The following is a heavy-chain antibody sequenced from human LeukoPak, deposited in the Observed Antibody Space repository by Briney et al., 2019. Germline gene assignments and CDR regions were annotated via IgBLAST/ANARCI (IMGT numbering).Heavy chain of an antibody. J-gene: IGHJ3*02. V-gene: IGHV1-3*01. CDR1: GYTFTSYA. CDR3: ARAGHYYDSSGTDAFDI. Sequence: ASVKVSCKASGYTFTSYAMHWVRQAPGQRLEWMGWINAGNGNTKYSQKFQGKVTITRDTSASTAYMELSSLRSEDTAVYYCARAGHYYDSSGTDAFDIWGQGTMVTVSS. CDR2: INAGNGNT. D-gene: IGHD3-22*01.